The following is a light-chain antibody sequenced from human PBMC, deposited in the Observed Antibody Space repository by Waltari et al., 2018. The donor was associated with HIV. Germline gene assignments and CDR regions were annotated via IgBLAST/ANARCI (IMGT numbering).Light chain of an antibody. CDR1: SSDIGGYNY. V-gene: IGLV2-14*03. CDR3: SSYVSTKNVL. Sequence: QSALTQPASLSGSPGQSITISCSGSSSDIGGYNYASWYQQHPGKAPKLIIFNVNHRPSCISDRFSGTRSGNTASLTISGLQAEDGAIYYCSSYVSTKNVLFGGGTKVTVV. CDR2: NVN. J-gene: IGLJ2*01.